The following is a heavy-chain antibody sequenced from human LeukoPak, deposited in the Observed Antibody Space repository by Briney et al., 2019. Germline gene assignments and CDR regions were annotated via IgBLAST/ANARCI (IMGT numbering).Heavy chain of an antibody. CDR1: GYTFTSYA. CDR2: INAGNGNT. CDR3: ARNLYTFSSGWYYFDY. Sequence: ASVKVSCTASGYTFTSYAMHWVRQAPGQRLEWMGWINAGNGNTKYSQKFQGRVTITRDTSASTAYMELSSLRSEDTAVYYCARNLYTFSSGWYYFDYWGQGTLVTVSS. D-gene: IGHD6-19*01. V-gene: IGHV1-3*01. J-gene: IGHJ4*02.